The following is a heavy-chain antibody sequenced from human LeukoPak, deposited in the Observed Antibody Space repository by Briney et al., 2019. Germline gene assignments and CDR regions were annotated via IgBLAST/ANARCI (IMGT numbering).Heavy chain of an antibody. CDR3: ARSRLHPIIFDY. J-gene: IGHJ4*02. CDR1: GGAISNTSYY. CDR2: ASYSGST. V-gene: IGHV4-39*07. D-gene: IGHD5-24*01. Sequence: PSETPSLTCTVSGGAISNTSYYWGWIRQPPGNGLEWIGSASYSGSTNYNPSLKSRVTISVDTSKTQFSLKLSSVTAADTAVYYCARSRLHPIIFDYWGQGTLVTVSS.